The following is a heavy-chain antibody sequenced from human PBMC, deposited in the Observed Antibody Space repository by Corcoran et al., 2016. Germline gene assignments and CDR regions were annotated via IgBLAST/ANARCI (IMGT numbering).Heavy chain of an antibody. D-gene: IGHD1-26*01. Sequence: EVQLVQSGAEVKKPGESLKISCKGSGYSFTSYWIGWVRQMPGKGLEWMGIIYPGDSDTRYSPSFQGQVTISADKSISTAYLQWSSLKASDTTMYFCARLGPGVGATLYFQHWGQGTLVTVSS. V-gene: IGHV5-51*01. CDR3: ARLGPGVGATLYFQH. J-gene: IGHJ1*01. CDR1: GYSFTSYW. CDR2: IYPGDSDT.